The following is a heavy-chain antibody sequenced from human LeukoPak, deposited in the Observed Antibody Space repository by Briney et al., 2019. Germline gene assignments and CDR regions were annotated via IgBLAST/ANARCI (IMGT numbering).Heavy chain of an antibody. V-gene: IGHV4-34*01. CDR2: INHSGST. D-gene: IGHD3-22*01. J-gene: IGHJ4*02. Sequence: SETLSLTCAVYGGSFSGYYWSWIRQPPGKGLEWIGEINHSGSTNYNPSLKSRVTISVDTSKNQFSLKLSSVTAAGTAVYHCARAGGAYYDSSGYYCDYWGQGTLVTVSS. CDR3: ARAGGAYYDSSGYYCDY. CDR1: GGSFSGYY.